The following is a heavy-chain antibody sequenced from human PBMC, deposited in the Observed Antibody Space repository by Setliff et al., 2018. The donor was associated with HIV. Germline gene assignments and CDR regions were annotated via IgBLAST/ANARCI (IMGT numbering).Heavy chain of an antibody. D-gene: IGHD7-27*01. CDR1: GGTFSSYG. V-gene: IGHV1-69*05. CDR3: ARSTLTGEDAFDI. Sequence: ASVKVSCKTSGGTFSSYGISWVRQAPGQGLEWMGGIIPMFGTGFYAQKFQGRVTITTDESRSTAYMELSSLRSEDTAVYYCARSTLTGEDAFDIWGQGTMVTVSS. CDR2: IIPMFGTG. J-gene: IGHJ3*02.